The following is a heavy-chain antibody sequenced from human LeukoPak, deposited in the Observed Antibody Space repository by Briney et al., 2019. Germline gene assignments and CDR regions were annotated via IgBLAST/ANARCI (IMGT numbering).Heavy chain of an antibody. CDR3: ATGVLRYFDWLSKGDAFDI. Sequence: ASVKVSCKASGYTFTSYDINWVRQATGQGLEWMGWMNPNSGNTGYAQKFQGRVTMTRNTSISTAYMELSSLRSEATAVYYCATGVLRYFDWLSKGDAFDIWGQGTMVTVSS. CDR1: GYTFTSYD. D-gene: IGHD3-9*01. J-gene: IGHJ3*02. CDR2: MNPNSGNT. V-gene: IGHV1-8*01.